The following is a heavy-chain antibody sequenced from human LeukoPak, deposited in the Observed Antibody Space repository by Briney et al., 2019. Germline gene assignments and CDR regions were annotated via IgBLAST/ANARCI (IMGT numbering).Heavy chain of an antibody. CDR1: GLTFSSYA. J-gene: IGHJ4*02. CDR2: ISGSGGST. CDR3: AKRSDYRTFDC. V-gene: IGHV3-23*01. D-gene: IGHD4-11*01. Sequence: GGSLRLSCAASGLTFSSYAMSWVRQAPGKGLEWVSAISGSGGSTYYADSVKGRFTISRDNSKNTLYLQINSLRAEDTAVYYCAKRSDYRTFDCWGQGTLVTVSS.